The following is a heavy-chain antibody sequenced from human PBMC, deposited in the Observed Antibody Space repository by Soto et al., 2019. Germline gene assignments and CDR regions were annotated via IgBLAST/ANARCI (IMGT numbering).Heavy chain of an antibody. Sequence: PGGSLRLSCAASGFSFSIYSMHWVRQAPGKGLEGLAFISHDRWNKCYAVSVHGRFPVSRDNSQNPLYVQSNSLRAEDSALCYFSTWGTKPSIIGDFWGQGTLVTVPS. CDR1: GFSFSIYS. V-gene: IGHV3-30*03. CDR2: ISHDRWNK. CDR3: STWGTKPSIIGDF. D-gene: IGHD3-16*01. J-gene: IGHJ4*02.